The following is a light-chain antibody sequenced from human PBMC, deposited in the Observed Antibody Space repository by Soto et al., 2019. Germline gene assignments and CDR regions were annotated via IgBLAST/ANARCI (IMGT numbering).Light chain of an antibody. CDR3: QSYDSSLYGYV. Sequence: QSVLTQPPSVSGAPGQRVTISCAGSSSSIGAGYDIHWYQQLPGAAPKLLIYANSNRPSGVPDRFSGSKSGTSASLAITGLQAEDEADYYWQSYDSSLYGYVFGAGTKVTVL. CDR1: SSSIGAGYD. J-gene: IGLJ1*01. V-gene: IGLV1-40*01. CDR2: ANS.